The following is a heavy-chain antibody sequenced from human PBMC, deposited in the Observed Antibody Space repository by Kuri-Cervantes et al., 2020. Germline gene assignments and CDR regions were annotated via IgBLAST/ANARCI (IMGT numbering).Heavy chain of an antibody. V-gene: IGHV3-73*01. J-gene: IGHJ5*02. CDR2: IRSKANSYAT. CDR1: GFTFSGSA. Sequence: GSLRLSCAASGFTFSGSAMHWVRQASGKGLEWVGRIRSKANSYATAYAASVKGRFTISRDDSKNTAYLQMNSLKTEDTAVYYCTSEDYDFWSGYGHWFDPWGQGTLVTVSS. D-gene: IGHD3-3*01. CDR3: TSEDYDFWSGYGHWFDP.